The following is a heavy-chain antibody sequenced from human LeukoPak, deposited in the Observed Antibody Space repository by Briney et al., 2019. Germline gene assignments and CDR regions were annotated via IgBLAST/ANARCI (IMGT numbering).Heavy chain of an antibody. J-gene: IGHJ6*03. Sequence: SETLSLTCTVSGGSISSYYWSWIRQPAGKGLEWIGRIYTSGSTNYNPSLKSRVTMSVDTSKNQFSLKLSSVTAADTAVYYCARDANWATHYYYYYMDVWGKGTTVTVSS. CDR2: IYTSGST. V-gene: IGHV4-4*07. D-gene: IGHD7-27*01. CDR1: GGSISSYY. CDR3: ARDANWATHYYYYYMDV.